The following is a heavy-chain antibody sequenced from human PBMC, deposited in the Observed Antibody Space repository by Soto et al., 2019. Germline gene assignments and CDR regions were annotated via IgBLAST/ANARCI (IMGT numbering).Heavy chain of an antibody. Sequence: SVKVSCKASGFTFTSSAMQWGRQARGQRLEWIGWIVVGSGNTNYAQKFQERVTITRDMSTSTAYMELSSLRSEDTAVYYCAAELNRITIFGVVSFVDVWGKGNTVTVSS. J-gene: IGHJ6*04. D-gene: IGHD3-3*01. CDR1: GFTFTSSA. V-gene: IGHV1-58*02. CDR2: IVVGSGNT. CDR3: AAELNRITIFGVVSFVDV.